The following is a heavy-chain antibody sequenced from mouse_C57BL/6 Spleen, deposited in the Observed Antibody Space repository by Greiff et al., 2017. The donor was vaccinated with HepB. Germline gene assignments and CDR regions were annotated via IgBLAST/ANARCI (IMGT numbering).Heavy chain of an antibody. J-gene: IGHJ4*01. Sequence: QVQLQQPGTELVKPGASVKLSCKASGYTFTSYWMHWVKQRPGQGLEWIGNINPSNGGTNYNEKFKSKATLTVDKSSSTADMQISSLTSEDSAVYYCAANWDVYYAMDYWGQGTSVTVSS. D-gene: IGHD4-1*01. CDR1: GYTFTSYW. CDR3: AANWDVYYAMDY. CDR2: INPSNGGT. V-gene: IGHV1-53*01.